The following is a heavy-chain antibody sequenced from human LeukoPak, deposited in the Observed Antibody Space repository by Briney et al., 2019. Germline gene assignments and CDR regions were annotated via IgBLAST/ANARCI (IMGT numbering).Heavy chain of an antibody. J-gene: IGHJ5*02. V-gene: IGHV1-69*04. CDR2: IIPILGIA. CDR3: ASLYSSSSLHP. D-gene: IGHD6-13*01. CDR1: GGTFSSYA. Sequence: SVKVPCKASGGTFSSYAISWVRQAPGQGLEWMGRIIPILGIANYAQKFQGRVTITADKSTSTAYMELSSLRSEDTAVYYCASLYSSSSLHPWGQGTLVTVSS.